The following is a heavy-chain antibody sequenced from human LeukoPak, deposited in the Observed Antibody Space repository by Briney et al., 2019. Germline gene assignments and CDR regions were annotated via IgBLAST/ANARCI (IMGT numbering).Heavy chain of an antibody. D-gene: IGHD2-2*02. CDR1: GFTFSSYS. J-gene: IGHJ3*02. CDR3: ARCSSTSCYKAFDI. Sequence: GGSLRLSCAASGFTFSSYSMNWVRQAPGKGLEWVSSISSSSSYIYYADSVKGRFTISRDNAKNSLYLQTNSLRAEDTAVYYCARCSSTSCYKAFDIWGQGTMVTVSS. V-gene: IGHV3-21*01. CDR2: ISSSSSYI.